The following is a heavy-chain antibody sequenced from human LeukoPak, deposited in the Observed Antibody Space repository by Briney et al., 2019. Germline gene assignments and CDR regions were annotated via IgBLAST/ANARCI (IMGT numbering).Heavy chain of an antibody. CDR1: GYTFTGYY. CDR2: INPNSGGT. Sequence: ASVKVSCKASGYTFTGYYMHWVRQAPGQGLEWMGWINPNSGGTNYAQKFQGRVTMTRDTSISTAYMELSRLRSDDTAVYYCARAPYCSSTSCYRGPFDYWGQGILVTVSS. J-gene: IGHJ4*02. D-gene: IGHD2-2*01. CDR3: ARAPYCSSTSCYRGPFDY. V-gene: IGHV1-2*02.